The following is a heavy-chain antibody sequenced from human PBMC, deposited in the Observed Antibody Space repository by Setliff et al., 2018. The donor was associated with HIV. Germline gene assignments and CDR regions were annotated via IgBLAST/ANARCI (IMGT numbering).Heavy chain of an antibody. Sequence: GGSLRLSCKASGFSFRSYAMSWVRQAPGKGLEWVSGITGSGGSTYYADSVKGRSTISRDNSKKLVYLQMNSLRAEDTAIYYCARDRASSGYYARFDHWGQGTLVTVSS. CDR2: ITGSGGST. CDR3: ARDRASSGYYARFDH. CDR1: GFSFRSYA. J-gene: IGHJ4*02. V-gene: IGHV3-23*01. D-gene: IGHD3-22*01.